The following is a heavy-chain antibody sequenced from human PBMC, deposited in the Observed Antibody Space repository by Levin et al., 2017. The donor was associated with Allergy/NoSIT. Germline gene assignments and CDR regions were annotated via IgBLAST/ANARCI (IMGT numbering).Heavy chain of an antibody. CDR3: AITTPVSTHGYYYAMDV. CDR2: IIPIFDKT. V-gene: IGHV1-69*06. CDR1: GGTFSTYP. Sequence: ASVKVSCKASGGTFSTYPISWVRQAPGQGLEWMGGIIPIFDKTNYAQKFQGRVTITADKSTSTAYMELRSLRSEDTAVYYCAITTPVSTHGYYYAMDVWGQGTTVTVSS. J-gene: IGHJ6*02. D-gene: IGHD4-17*01.